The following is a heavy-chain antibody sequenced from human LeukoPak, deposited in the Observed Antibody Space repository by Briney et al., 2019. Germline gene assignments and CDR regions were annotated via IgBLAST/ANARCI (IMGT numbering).Heavy chain of an antibody. CDR1: GFTFSNSW. CDR3: ARDYPPD. V-gene: IGHV3-74*03. CDR2: VNSDGKTT. J-gene: IGHJ4*02. Sequence: PGGSLRLSCAASGFTFSNSWMHWVRQAPGKGLVWVSRVNSDGKTTTYADSVKGRVTISRDNAKNTLYLQMNSLSAEDTAVYYCARDYPPDWGQGTLVTVSA.